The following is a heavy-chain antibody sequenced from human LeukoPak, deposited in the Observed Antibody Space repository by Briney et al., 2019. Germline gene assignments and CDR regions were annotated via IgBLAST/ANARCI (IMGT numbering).Heavy chain of an antibody. V-gene: IGHV3-9*01. CDR3: AKDNGVAGTYYYGMDV. Sequence: GGSLGLSCAASGFTFDDYAMHWVRQAPGKGLEWVSGISWNSGSIGYADSVKGRFTISRDSAKNSLYLQMNSLRAEDTALYYCAKDNGVAGTYYYGMDVWGQGTTVTVSS. CDR2: ISWNSGSI. CDR1: GFTFDDYA. J-gene: IGHJ6*02. D-gene: IGHD1-1*01.